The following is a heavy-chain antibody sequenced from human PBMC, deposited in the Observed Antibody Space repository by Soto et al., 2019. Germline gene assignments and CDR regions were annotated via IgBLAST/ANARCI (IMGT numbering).Heavy chain of an antibody. CDR2: ISAYNGNT. J-gene: IGHJ3*02. Sequence: ASVKVPCPAPGYTFTRYGISWVRQAPGQGLEWMGWISAYNGNTNNAQKLQGRVTMTTDTSTSTAYMELRSLRSDDTAVYCCARVLDRHDAFDIWGQGTMVTVSS. CDR3: ARVLDRHDAFDI. V-gene: IGHV1-18*01. D-gene: IGHD3-16*02. CDR1: GYTFTRYG.